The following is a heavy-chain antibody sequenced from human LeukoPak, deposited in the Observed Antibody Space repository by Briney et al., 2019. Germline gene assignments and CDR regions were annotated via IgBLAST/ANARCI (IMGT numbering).Heavy chain of an antibody. Sequence: AASVKVSCKASGYTFTSYGISWVRQAPGQGLEWMGWMSAYNGNTNYAQKLQGRVTMTTDTSTSTAYMELRSLRSDDTAVYYCARSSLAVAGNGYWFDPWGQGTLVTVSS. V-gene: IGHV1-18*01. CDR2: MSAYNGNT. CDR1: GYTFTSYG. J-gene: IGHJ5*02. CDR3: ARSSLAVAGNGYWFDP. D-gene: IGHD6-19*01.